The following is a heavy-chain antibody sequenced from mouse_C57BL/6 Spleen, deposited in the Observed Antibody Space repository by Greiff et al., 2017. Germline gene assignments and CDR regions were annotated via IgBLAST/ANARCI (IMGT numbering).Heavy chain of an antibody. CDR1: GFNITNTY. D-gene: IGHD3-2*02. CDR3: ARTAQATLFYAMDY. V-gene: IGHV14-3*01. Sequence: VQLQQSVAELVRPGASVKLSCTASGFNITNTYMHWVKQRPEQGLEWIGRIDPANGNTKYAQKFQGKATITADTSSNTAYQQRSSLTSEDTAIDYSARTAQATLFYAMDYWGQGTSVTVSS. J-gene: IGHJ4*01. CDR2: IDPANGNT.